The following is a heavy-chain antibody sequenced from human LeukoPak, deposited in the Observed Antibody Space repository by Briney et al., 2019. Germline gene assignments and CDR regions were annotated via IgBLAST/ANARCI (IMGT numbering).Heavy chain of an antibody. CDR3: AREILAPGKTHDY. J-gene: IGHJ4*02. CDR1: GFTFSRYG. V-gene: IGHV3-23*01. CDR2: ISGSGGTT. Sequence: GGSLRLSCAASGFTFSRYGMSWVRQAPGKGLEWVSAISGSGGTTYYADSVKGRFTISRDNSKNTLYLQINSLRAEDTAVYYCAREILAPGKTHDYWGQGTLVTVSS.